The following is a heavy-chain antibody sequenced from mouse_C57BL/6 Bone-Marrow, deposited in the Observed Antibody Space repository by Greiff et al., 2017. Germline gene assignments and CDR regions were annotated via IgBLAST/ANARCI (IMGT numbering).Heavy chain of an antibody. D-gene: IGHD1-1*01. V-gene: IGHV1-69*01. CDR1: GYTFTSYW. CDR3: ARNYGGSYEGLGV. CDR2: IDPSDSYT. Sequence: VQLQQPGAELVMPGASVKLSCKASGYTFTSYWMHWVKQRPGQGLEWIGEIDPSDSYTNYNQKFKGNSTLSVDKSSSTAYMQLSSLTSEDSAVYYCARNYGGSYEGLGVWGTGTTVTVSS. J-gene: IGHJ1*03.